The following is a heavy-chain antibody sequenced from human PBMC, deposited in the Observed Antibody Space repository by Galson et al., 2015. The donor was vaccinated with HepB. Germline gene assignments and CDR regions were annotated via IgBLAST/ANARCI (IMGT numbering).Heavy chain of an antibody. CDR3: ASHRVYSSGWPDY. CDR2: ISSSSSTI. V-gene: IGHV3-48*04. Sequence: SLRLSCAASGFTFSSYSMNWVRQAPGKGLEWVSYISSSSSTIYYADSVKGRFTISRDNAKNSLYLQMNSLRAEDTAVYYCASHRVYSSGWPDYWGQGTLVTVSS. CDR1: GFTFSSYS. J-gene: IGHJ4*02. D-gene: IGHD6-25*01.